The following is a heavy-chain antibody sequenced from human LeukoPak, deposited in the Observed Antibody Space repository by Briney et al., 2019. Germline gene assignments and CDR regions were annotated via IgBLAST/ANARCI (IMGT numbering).Heavy chain of an antibody. D-gene: IGHD3-3*01. CDR3: ARGSYDFWSGDPVGPDY. V-gene: IGHV1-46*01. Sequence: ASVKVSCKASGYTFTGYYMHWVRQAPGQGLEWMGIVSPSGGSTAYAQKFQGRVTMTRDTSTSTIYMELSSLRSEDTAVYYCARGSYDFWSGDPVGPDYWGQGTLVTVSS. CDR1: GYTFTGYY. CDR2: VSPSGGST. J-gene: IGHJ4*02.